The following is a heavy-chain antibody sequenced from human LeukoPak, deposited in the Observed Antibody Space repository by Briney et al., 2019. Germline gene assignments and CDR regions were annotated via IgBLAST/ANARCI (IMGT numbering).Heavy chain of an antibody. CDR3: ATNFYSNSWSLTD. CDR1: GYSFSGHY. D-gene: IGHD6-13*01. J-gene: IGHJ4*02. V-gene: IGHV1-2*02. CDR2: INPNSGGT. Sequence: ASVKVSCKASGYSFSGHYMHWVRQAPGQGPEWMGWINPNSGGTNYAQKFQGRVTMTRDTSINTAYMELNRLTSDDTAVYYCATNFYSNSWSLTDWGQGTLVTVSS.